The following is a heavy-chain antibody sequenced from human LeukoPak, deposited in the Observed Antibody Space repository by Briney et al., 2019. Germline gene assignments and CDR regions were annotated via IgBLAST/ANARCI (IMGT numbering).Heavy chain of an antibody. CDR3: ARHVKGRRLNITMVRGVIIFGTNWFDP. J-gene: IGHJ5*02. CDR2: INHSGST. D-gene: IGHD3-10*01. CDR1: GGSFSGYY. V-gene: IGHV4-34*01. Sequence: PSETLSLTCAVYGGSFSGYYWSWIRQPPGKGLEWIGEINHSGSTNYNPSLKSRVTISIDTSKNQFSLKLSSVTAADTAVYYCARHVKGRRLNITMVRGVIIFGTNWFDPWGQGTLVTVSS.